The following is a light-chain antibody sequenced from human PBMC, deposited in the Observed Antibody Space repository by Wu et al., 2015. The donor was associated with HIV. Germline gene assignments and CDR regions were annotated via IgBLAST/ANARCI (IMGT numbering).Light chain of an antibody. V-gene: IGKV1-39*01. CDR1: QSISTS. J-gene: IGKJ2*03. Sequence: DIQMTQSPSSLSASVGDRVTITCRASQSISTSLNWYQQKSGKAPKVLIYAASSLESGVPSRFSGSGSGTDFTLTISNLQPEDFATYFCQQSYRTPPENSFGQGTKLEIK. CDR3: QQSYRTPPENS. CDR2: AAS.